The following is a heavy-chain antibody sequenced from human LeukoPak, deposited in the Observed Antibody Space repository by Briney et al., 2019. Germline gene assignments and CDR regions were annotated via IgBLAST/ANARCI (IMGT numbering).Heavy chain of an antibody. J-gene: IGHJ4*02. D-gene: IGHD6-19*01. CDR1: GGSISSYY. Sequence: SETLSLTCTVSGGSISSYYWAWIRQPPGKGLEWIASGDYSGGTYYNPSLESRVAISADMSKNQISLKLTSVTGADTAVYYCAGERGEEYSSGWYKTNYFYNWGQGIRVTVSS. CDR3: AGERGEEYSSGWYKTNYFYN. CDR2: GDYSGGT. V-gene: IGHV4-39*07.